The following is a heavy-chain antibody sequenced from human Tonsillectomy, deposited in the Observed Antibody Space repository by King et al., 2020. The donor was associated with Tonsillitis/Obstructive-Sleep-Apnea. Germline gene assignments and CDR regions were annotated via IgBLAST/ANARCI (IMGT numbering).Heavy chain of an antibody. D-gene: IGHD6-13*01. Sequence: VQLVQSGGGLVQPGRSLRLSCAASGFTFDDYAMYWVRQAPGRGLEWVSGISWNSGSIGYADSVKGRFTISRDNAKNSLYLQMNSLRVEDTAVYYCAKDLIIAPAGTPGDAFEIWGYGKMVTVSS. CDR2: ISWNSGSI. V-gene: IGHV3-9*01. J-gene: IGHJ3*02. CDR1: GFTFDDYA. CDR3: AKDLIIAPAGTPGDAFEI.